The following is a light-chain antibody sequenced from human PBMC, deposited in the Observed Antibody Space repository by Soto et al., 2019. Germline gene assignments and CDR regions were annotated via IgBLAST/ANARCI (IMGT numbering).Light chain of an antibody. J-gene: IGLJ3*02. CDR3: CSYAGSSWV. Sequence: QSALTQPASVSGSPGQSITISCTGTSSDVGSYNLVSWYQQHPGKAPKVMIYEGSKRPSGVSNRFPGSKSGNTASLTISGLQAEDEADYHCCSYAGSSWVFGGGTKLTVL. V-gene: IGLV2-23*01. CDR2: EGS. CDR1: SSDVGSYNL.